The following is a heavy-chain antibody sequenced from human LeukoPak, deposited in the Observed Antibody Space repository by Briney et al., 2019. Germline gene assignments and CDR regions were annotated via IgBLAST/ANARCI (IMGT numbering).Heavy chain of an antibody. CDR1: GFTFSSYG. Sequence: GGSLRLSCAASGFTFSSYGMSWVRQAPGKGLEWVSAISGSGGSTYYADSVKGRFTISRDNSKNTLYLQMNSLRGEDTAVYYCAKDQTHHSYGSYFDYWGQGTLVTVSS. D-gene: IGHD5-18*01. V-gene: IGHV3-23*01. J-gene: IGHJ4*02. CDR3: AKDQTHHSYGSYFDY. CDR2: ISGSGGST.